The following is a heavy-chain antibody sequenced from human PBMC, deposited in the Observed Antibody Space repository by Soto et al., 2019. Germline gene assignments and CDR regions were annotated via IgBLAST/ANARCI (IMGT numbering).Heavy chain of an antibody. CDR3: ARVAGSSWYGEY. J-gene: IGHJ4*02. CDR2: MKEDGGEK. V-gene: IGHV3-7*01. CDR1: GFTFSNYW. D-gene: IGHD6-13*01. Sequence: GGALRLSCTASGFTFSNYWMTWVRQAPGKGLEWVANMKEDGGEKYYLDSVNGRFTISRDNAKNSLYLQMNSLRAEDTAVYYCARVAGSSWYGEYWGQGTLVTVSS.